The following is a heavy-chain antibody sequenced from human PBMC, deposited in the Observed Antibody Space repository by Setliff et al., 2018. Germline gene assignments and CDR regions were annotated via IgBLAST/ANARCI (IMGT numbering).Heavy chain of an antibody. CDR3: AREQWLDPPGYYYMDV. CDR1: GGSISNYY. D-gene: IGHD6-19*01. Sequence: PSETLSLTCTVSGGSISNYYWSWIRQSPGKGLEWIGYIHYSGKTNYNPPLKSRVTISIDTSKNQFSLKLNSVTAADMAVYYCAREQWLDPPGYYYMDVWAKGTTVTVSS. CDR2: IHYSGKT. J-gene: IGHJ6*03. V-gene: IGHV4-59*12.